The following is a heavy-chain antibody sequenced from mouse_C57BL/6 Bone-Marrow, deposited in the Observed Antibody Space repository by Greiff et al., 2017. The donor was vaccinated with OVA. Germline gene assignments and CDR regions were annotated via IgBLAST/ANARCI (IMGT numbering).Heavy chain of an antibody. CDR3: ARLSPWFAY. J-gene: IGHJ3*01. Sequence: VMLVESGPGLVAPSQRLSITCTVSGFSLTSYGVDWVRQSPGKGLEWLGVIWGVGSTNYNSALKSRLSISKDNSKSQVFLKMNSLQTDDTAMYYCARLSPWFAYWGQGTLVTVSA. CDR2: IWGVGST. CDR1: GFSLTSYG. V-gene: IGHV2-6*01.